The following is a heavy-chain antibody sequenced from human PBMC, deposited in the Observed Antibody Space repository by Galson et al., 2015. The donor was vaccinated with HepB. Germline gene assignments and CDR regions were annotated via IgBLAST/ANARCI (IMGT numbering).Heavy chain of an antibody. D-gene: IGHD3-10*01. CDR1: GFTFSNAW. CDR2: IKSKTDGGTT. CDR3: TPRFYSSGGFDY. Sequence: SLRLSCAASGFTFSNAWMSWVRQAPGKGLEWVGRIKSKTDGGTTDYAAPVKGRFTISRDDSKNTLYLQMNSLKTEDTAVYYCTPRFYSSGGFDYWGQGTLVTVSS. J-gene: IGHJ4*02. V-gene: IGHV3-15*01.